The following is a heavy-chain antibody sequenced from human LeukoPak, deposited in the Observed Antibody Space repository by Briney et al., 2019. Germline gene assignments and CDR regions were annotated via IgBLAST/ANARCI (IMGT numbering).Heavy chain of an antibody. Sequence: GASVKVSCKASGGTFSSYAISWVRQAPGQGLEWMGGIIPIFGTANYAQKFQGRVTITADESTSTAYMELSSLRSEDTAVYYCARSGSSWSRDWFDPWGQGTLVTVSS. CDR3: ARSGSSWSRDWFDP. CDR1: GGTFSSYA. J-gene: IGHJ5*02. CDR2: IIPIFGTA. D-gene: IGHD6-13*01. V-gene: IGHV1-69*13.